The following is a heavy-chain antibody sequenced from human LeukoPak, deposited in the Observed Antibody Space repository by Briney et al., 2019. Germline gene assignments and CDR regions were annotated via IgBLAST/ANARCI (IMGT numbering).Heavy chain of an antibody. Sequence: PGRSLRLSCAASGFTVSSNYMSWVRQAPGKGLEWVSVIYSGGSTYYADSVKGRFTISRDNSKNTLYLQMNSLRAEDTAVYYCAREAWGLSGDYWGQGTLVTVSS. V-gene: IGHV3-66*01. CDR2: IYSGGST. CDR1: GFTVSSNY. J-gene: IGHJ4*02. D-gene: IGHD2-21*01. CDR3: AREAWGLSGDY.